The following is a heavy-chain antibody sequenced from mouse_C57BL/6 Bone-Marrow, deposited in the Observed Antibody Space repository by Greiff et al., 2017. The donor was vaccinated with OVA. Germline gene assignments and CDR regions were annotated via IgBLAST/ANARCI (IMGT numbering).Heavy chain of an antibody. D-gene: IGHD1-1*01. J-gene: IGHJ3*01. Sequence: QVQLKESDAELVQPGASVKISCTVSGYTFTDPTIHWMKQTPEQGLEWIGYIYPRASSPKYNEKFTGKATLTADKYSSTAYMQLNSLTSEDSSVDFCVRRSQYYGTPVAYWGQGTLVTVSA. CDR2: IYPRASSP. CDR1: GYTFTDPT. V-gene: IGHV1-78*01. CDR3: VRRSQYYGTPVAY.